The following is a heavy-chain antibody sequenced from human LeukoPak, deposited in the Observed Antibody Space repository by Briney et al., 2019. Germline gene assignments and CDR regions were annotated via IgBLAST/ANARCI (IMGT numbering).Heavy chain of an antibody. D-gene: IGHD6-6*01. J-gene: IGHJ4*02. CDR2: ISWNSGSI. CDR3: AKAKSIAARPFDY. V-gene: IGHV3-9*01. Sequence: GGSLRLSCAASGFTFDDYAMPWVRQAPGKGLEWVSGISWNSGSIGYADSVKGRFTISRDNAKNSLYLQMNSLRAEDTALYYCAKAKSIAARPFDYWGQGTLVTVSS. CDR1: GFTFDDYA.